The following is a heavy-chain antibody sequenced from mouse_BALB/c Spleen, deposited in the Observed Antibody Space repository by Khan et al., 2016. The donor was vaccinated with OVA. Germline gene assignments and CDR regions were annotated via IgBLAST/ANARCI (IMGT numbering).Heavy chain of an antibody. CDR1: GFTFSNFG. CDR3: ARDRGAYEYDAYWYFDV. CDR2: ISSGSRPI. D-gene: IGHD2-4*01. J-gene: IGHJ1*01. V-gene: IGHV5-17*02. Sequence: EVELVESGGGLVQPGGSRKLSCAVSGFTFSNFGMHWVRLAPEKGLEWVADISSGSRPIYYADTVKGRFTISRDNPKNTLLLQMTSLRSDDTIMYYCARDRGAYEYDAYWYFDVWGAGTTVTVSS.